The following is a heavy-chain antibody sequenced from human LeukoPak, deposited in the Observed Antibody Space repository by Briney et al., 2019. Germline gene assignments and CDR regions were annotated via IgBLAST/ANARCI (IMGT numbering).Heavy chain of an antibody. V-gene: IGHV3-48*02. CDR2: ISSSSGTI. CDR1: GFTFGNFG. Sequence: GGSLRLSCAASGFTFGNFGMHWVRQAPGKGLQWVSYISSSSGTISYADSVKGRFTISRDNAKNSLYLQMNSLRDEDTAVYYCASWDTTMAPTYFDSWGQGTLVTVSS. D-gene: IGHD5-18*01. CDR3: ASWDTTMAPTYFDS. J-gene: IGHJ4*02.